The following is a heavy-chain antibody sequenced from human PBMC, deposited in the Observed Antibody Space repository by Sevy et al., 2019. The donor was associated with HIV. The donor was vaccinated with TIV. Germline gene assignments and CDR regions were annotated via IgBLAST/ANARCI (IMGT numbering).Heavy chain of an antibody. Sequence: GGSLRLSCAASGFTFDDDAMHWVQQAPGKDLEWVSGIRWNSGSIGYADSVKGRFTISRDNAKNSLYLQMNSLRAEDSASYYCAKDIDWGRSSSGRRSAFDIWGQGTMVTVSS. CDR1: GFTFDDDA. D-gene: IGHD3-22*01. CDR3: AKDIDWGRSSSGRRSAFDI. J-gene: IGHJ3*02. V-gene: IGHV3-9*01. CDR2: IRWNSGSI.